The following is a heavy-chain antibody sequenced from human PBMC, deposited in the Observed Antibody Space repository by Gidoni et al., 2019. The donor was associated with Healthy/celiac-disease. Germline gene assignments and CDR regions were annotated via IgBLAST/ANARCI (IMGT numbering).Heavy chain of an antibody. Sequence: QLQLQESGPGLVKPSETLSLTCTVSGGSISSISYYWGWIRQPPGKGLEWIGSIYYSGSTYYNPSLKSRVTISVDTSKNQFSLKLSSVTAADTAVYYCARGRIVRYSSGFPNYYYYGMDVWGQGTTVTVSS. V-gene: IGHV4-39*01. CDR3: ARGRIVRYSSGFPNYYYYGMDV. D-gene: IGHD6-19*01. CDR2: IYYSGST. J-gene: IGHJ6*02. CDR1: GGSISSISYY.